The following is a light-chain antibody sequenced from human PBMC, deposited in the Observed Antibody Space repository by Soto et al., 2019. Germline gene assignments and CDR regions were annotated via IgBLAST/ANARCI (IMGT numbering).Light chain of an antibody. CDR1: SSNIGNNY. Sequence: QSVLTQPPSVSAAPGQKVTISCSGSSSNIGNNYVSWYQHLPGTAPKILIYENNKRPSGIPDRFSGSKSGTSATLGITGLQTGDEAEYYCGTWQSSLSAWVFGGGTKLTVL. V-gene: IGLV1-51*02. J-gene: IGLJ2*01. CDR3: GTWQSSLSAWV. CDR2: ENN.